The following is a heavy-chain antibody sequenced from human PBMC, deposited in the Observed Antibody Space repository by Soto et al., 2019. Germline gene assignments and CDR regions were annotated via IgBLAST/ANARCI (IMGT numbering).Heavy chain of an antibody. CDR3: ARVYGTRSWFDP. D-gene: IGHD2-8*01. CDR1: GGSISSSNW. Sequence: QVQLQESGPGLVKPSGTLSLTCAVSGGSISSSNWWSWVRQPPGKGLVWIGEIYHSGSTNYNPALKSPVNISVDKSKNQFSLKLSSVTAADTAVYYCARVYGTRSWFDPWCQGTLVTVSS. CDR2: IYHSGST. V-gene: IGHV4-4*02. J-gene: IGHJ5*02.